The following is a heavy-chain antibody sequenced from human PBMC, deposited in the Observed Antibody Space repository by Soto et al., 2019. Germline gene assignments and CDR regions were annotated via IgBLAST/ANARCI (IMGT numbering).Heavy chain of an antibody. CDR2: INHSGST. J-gene: IGHJ6*02. V-gene: IGHV4-34*01. CDR1: GGSFSGYY. CDR3: ARNSGSIYYYGMDV. Sequence: SETLSLTCAVYGGSFSGYYWSWIRQPPGKGLEWIGEINHSGSTNYNPSLKSRVTISVDTSKNQFSLKLSSVTAADTAVYYCARNSGSIYYYGMDVWGQGTTVTVSS. D-gene: IGHD3-10*01.